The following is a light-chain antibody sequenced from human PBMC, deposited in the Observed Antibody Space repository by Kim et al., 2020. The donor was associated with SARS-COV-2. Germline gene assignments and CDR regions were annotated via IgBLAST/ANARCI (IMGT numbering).Light chain of an antibody. J-gene: IGKJ4*01. CDR2: HAS. V-gene: IGKV3-11*01. CDR3: QQHKSWPLT. Sequence: LSPGEGATPACRASQSVDTYLVSYQQRPGQAPRIVIYHASVRATDIPARLSGSGSGTDFTLTINSLEPEDFAVYFCQQHKSWPLTFCGGTKVDIK. CDR1: QSVDTY.